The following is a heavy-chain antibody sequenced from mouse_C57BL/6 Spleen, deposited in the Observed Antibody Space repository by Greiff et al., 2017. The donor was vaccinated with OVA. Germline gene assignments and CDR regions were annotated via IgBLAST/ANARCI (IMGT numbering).Heavy chain of an antibody. V-gene: IGHV1-61*01. CDR1: GYTFTSYW. D-gene: IGHD1-1*01. CDR3: ARSEFYYYGFDY. J-gene: IGHJ2*01. Sequence: QVQLQQPGAELVRPGSSVKLSCKASGYTFTSYWMDWVKQRPGQGLEWIGNIYPSDSETHYNQKFKDKATLTVDKSSSTAYMQLSSLTSEDSAVYYCARSEFYYYGFDYWGQGTTLTVSS. CDR2: IYPSDSET.